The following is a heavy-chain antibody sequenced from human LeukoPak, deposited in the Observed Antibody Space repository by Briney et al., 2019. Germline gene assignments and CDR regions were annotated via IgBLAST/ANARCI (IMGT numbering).Heavy chain of an antibody. V-gene: IGHV4-59*08. CDR3: ASQSGYSTTYYFDY. D-gene: IGHD3-3*01. CDR2: ISYSGST. J-gene: IGHJ4*02. Sequence: KASETLSLTCTVSGGSISRYYWSWIRPPPGKGLEWIGYISYSGSTSYNPSLKSRVTISLDTSKNQFSLKLSSVTAADTAIYYCASQSGYSTTYYFDYWGQGTLVTVSS. CDR1: GGSISRYY.